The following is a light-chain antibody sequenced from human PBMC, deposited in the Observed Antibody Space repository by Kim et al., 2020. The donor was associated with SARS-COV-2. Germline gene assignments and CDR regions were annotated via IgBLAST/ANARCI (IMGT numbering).Light chain of an antibody. J-gene: IGKJ1*01. CDR2: GAA. CDR1: QSVSSN. V-gene: IGKV3-15*01. Sequence: VSPGERASLNCRASQSVSSNLAWYQQKPGQAPRHLIYGAATRATGIPARFSGSGSGTEFTLTISSLQSEDFAVYYCQQYNNWPPTFGQGTKVDIK. CDR3: QQYNNWPPT.